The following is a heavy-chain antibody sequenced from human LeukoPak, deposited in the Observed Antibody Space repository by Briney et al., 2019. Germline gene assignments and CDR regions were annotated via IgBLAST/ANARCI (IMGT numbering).Heavy chain of an antibody. CDR1: GFTFSSYA. V-gene: IGHV3-33*08. CDR3: AGDRKSGNFLGEFDH. J-gene: IGHJ5*02. Sequence: PGGSLRLSCAASGFTFSSYAMSWVRQAPGKGLEWVALIWYDGSNTYYTDSVRGRFTISRDNSKSILYLQMNSLRAEDTAIYYCAGDRKSGNFLGEFDHWGLGTLVTVSS. CDR2: IWYDGSNT. D-gene: IGHD1-26*01.